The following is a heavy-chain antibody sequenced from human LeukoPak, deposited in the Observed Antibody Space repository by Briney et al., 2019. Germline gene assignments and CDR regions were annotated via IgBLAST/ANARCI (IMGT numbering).Heavy chain of an antibody. J-gene: IGHJ4*02. CDR3: AKGTHCGGDCYAFDY. V-gene: IGHV3-23*01. CDR1: GFTFSSYA. D-gene: IGHD2-21*01. CDR2: ISGSGGST. Sequence: PGGSLRLSCAASGFTFSSYAMSWVRQAPGKGLEWVSAISGSGGSTYYADSVKGRFTISRDNSKNTLYLQMNSLRAEDTAVYYCAKGTHCGGDCYAFDYWGQGTLVTVSS.